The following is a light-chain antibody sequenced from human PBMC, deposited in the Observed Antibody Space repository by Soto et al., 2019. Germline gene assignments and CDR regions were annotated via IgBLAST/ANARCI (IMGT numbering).Light chain of an antibody. J-gene: IGKJ3*01. V-gene: IGKV1-9*01. CDR1: QAISRY. CDR2: AAS. Sequence: DIRLTQSPSFLSASVGDRVTITCRASQAISRYLAWYQQKAGKAPKLLIYAASTLQKGVPSRFSGSGSGTEFTLTISSLQPDDFATYFCQQLNTYPLFTFGPGTEVDI. CDR3: QQLNTYPLFT.